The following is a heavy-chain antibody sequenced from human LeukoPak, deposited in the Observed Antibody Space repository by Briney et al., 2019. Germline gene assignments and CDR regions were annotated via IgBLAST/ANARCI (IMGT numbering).Heavy chain of an antibody. CDR3: AKDRLGGYVDYTLDY. V-gene: IGHV3-23*01. CDR2: ISGSGGST. D-gene: IGHD5-12*01. CDR1: GFTFTSYA. Sequence: PGGSLRLSCAASGFTFTSYAMSWVRQAPGRGLEWVSAISGSGGSTYYADSVKGRFTISRDNSKNTLYLQMNSLRAEDTAVYYCAKDRLGGYVDYTLDYWGQGTLVTVSS. J-gene: IGHJ4*02.